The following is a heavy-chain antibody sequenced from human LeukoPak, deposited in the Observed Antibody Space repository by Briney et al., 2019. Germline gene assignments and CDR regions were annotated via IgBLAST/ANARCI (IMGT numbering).Heavy chain of an antibody. J-gene: IGHJ5*02. CDR2: IYYSGST. V-gene: IGHV4-59*01. CDR3: ARVGQWHWFDP. CDR1: GGSISSYY. Sequence: PSETLSLTCTVSGGSISSYYWSWIRQPPGKGLEWIGYIYYSGSTNYNPSLKSRVTISVDTSKNQFSLKLSSVTAADTAVYYCARVGQWHWFDPWGQGTLVTVSS. D-gene: IGHD6-19*01.